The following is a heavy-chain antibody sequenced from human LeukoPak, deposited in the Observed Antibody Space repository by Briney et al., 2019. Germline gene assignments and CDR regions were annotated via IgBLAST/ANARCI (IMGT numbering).Heavy chain of an antibody. CDR3: ARERAMDNAFDF. CDR2: INHSGST. CDR1: GGSFSGYY. D-gene: IGHD2-2*03. V-gene: IGHV4-34*01. Sequence: PSETLSLTCAVYGGSFSGYYWSWIRQPPGKGLEWIGEINHSGSTNYNPSLKSRVTISVDRSKNQFSLKLSSVTAADTAVYYCARERAMDNAFDFWGQGTMVTVSS. J-gene: IGHJ3*01.